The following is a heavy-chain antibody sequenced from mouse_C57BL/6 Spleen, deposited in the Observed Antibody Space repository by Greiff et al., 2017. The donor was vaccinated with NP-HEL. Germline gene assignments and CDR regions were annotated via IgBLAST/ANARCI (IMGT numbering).Heavy chain of an antibody. Sequence: EVQLVESGGDLVKPGGSLKLSCAASGFTFSSYSMSWVRQTPDKRLEWVATISSGGSYTYYPDSVKGRFTISRDNAKNTLYLQMSSLKSEDTAMYYCARQTGYYAMDYWGQGTSVTVSS. V-gene: IGHV5-6*01. CDR2: ISSGGSYT. J-gene: IGHJ4*01. CDR1: GFTFSSYS. CDR3: ARQTGYYAMDY.